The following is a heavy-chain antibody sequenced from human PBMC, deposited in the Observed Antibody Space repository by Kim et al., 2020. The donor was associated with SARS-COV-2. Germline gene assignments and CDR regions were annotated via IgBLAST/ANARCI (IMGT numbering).Heavy chain of an antibody. D-gene: IGHD6-19*01. CDR3: ARDRVKSSGWYAVFDY. Sequence: SLKSRVTISVDTSKNQFALKLSAVTAADTAVYDCARDRVKSSGWYAVFDYWGQGTLVTVSS. V-gene: IGHV4-59*01. J-gene: IGHJ4*02.